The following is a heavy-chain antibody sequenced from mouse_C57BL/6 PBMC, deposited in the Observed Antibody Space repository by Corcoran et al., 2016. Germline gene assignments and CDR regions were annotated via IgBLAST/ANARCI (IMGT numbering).Heavy chain of an antibody. CDR2: INTYSGVP. Sequence: QIQLVQSGPELKKPGETVKISCKASGYTFTTYGMRWVKQAPGKGLKWMGWINTYSGVPTYADDFKGRFAFSLETSASTAYLQINNLKNEDTATYFCARDYYDYEDAMDYWGQGTSVTVSS. CDR1: GYTFTTYG. J-gene: IGHJ4*01. CDR3: ARDYYDYEDAMDY. D-gene: IGHD2-4*01. V-gene: IGHV9-3*01.